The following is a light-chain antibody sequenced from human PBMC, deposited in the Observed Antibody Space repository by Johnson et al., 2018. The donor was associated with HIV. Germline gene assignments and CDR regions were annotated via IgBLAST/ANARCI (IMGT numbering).Light chain of an antibody. Sequence: QSMLTQPPSVSAAPGQKVTISCSGSSSNIGNNYVSWYQQIPGTAPKLLIYDNNKRPSGIPDRFSGSKSGTSATLGITGLQTGDEADYYCGTWDSSLSAGFCGTGTKVTVL. CDR2: DNN. J-gene: IGLJ1*01. V-gene: IGLV1-51*01. CDR1: SSNIGNNY. CDR3: GTWDSSLSAGF.